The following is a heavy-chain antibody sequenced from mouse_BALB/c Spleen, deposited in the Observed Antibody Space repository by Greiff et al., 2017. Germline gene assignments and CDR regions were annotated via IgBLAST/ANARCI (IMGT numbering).Heavy chain of an antibody. V-gene: IGHV5-6*01. CDR1: GFTFGSYG. CDR2: ISSGGSYT. CDR3: AREGNYDYDAMDY. Sequence: EVMLVESGGDLVKPGGSLKLSCAASGFTFGSYGMSWVRQTPDKRLEWVATISSGGSYTYYPDSVKGRFTISRDNAKNTLYLQMSSLKSEDTAMYYCAREGNYDYDAMDYWGQGTSVTVSS. D-gene: IGHD1-1*02. J-gene: IGHJ4*01.